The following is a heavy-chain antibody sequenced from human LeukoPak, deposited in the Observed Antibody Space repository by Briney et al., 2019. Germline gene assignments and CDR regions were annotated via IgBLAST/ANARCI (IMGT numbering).Heavy chain of an antibody. J-gene: IGHJ6*02. CDR2: IYPGDSDT. CDR3: ARSGWPYCGGDCSSAMDV. Sequence: GESLKISCKGSGYSFTSYWIGWGRQMPGKGLEWMGIIYPGDSDTKYSPSFQGQVTISADKSISTAYLQWSSLKASDTAMYYCARSGWPYCGGDCSSAMDVWGQGTTVTVSS. D-gene: IGHD2-21*02. CDR1: GYSFTSYW. V-gene: IGHV5-51*01.